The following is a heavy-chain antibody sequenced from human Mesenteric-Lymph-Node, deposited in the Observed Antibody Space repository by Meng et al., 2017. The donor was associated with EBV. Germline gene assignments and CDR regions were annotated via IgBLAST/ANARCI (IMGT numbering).Heavy chain of an antibody. D-gene: IGHD6-13*01. V-gene: IGHV4-34*01. CDR2: INHSGST. J-gene: IGHJ4*02. CDR3: AREMSIAAAGSPLAY. CDR1: VGSFSGYY. Sequence: QVQLQQWGAGLLKPSETLSLTCAVYVGSFSGYYWSWIRQPPGKGLEWIGEINHSGSTNYNPSLKSRVTISVDTSKNQFSLKLSSVTAADTAVYYCAREMSIAAAGSPLAYWGQGTLVTVSS.